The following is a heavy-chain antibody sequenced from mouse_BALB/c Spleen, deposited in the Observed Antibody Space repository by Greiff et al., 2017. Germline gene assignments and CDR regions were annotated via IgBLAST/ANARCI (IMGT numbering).Heavy chain of an antibody. D-gene: IGHD2-2*01. J-gene: IGHJ3*01. CDR2: ISDGGSYT. CDR3: ARDRGGYDPWFAY. Sequence: DVKLVESGGGLVKPGGSLKLSCAASGFTFSDYYMYWVRQTPEKRLEWVATISDGGSYTYYPDSVKGRFTISRDNAKNNLYLQMSSLKSEDTAMYYCARDRGGYDPWFAYWGQGTLVTVSA. CDR1: GFTFSDYY. V-gene: IGHV5-4*02.